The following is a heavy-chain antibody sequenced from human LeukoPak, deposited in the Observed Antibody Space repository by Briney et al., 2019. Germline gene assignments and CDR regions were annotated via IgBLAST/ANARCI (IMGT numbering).Heavy chain of an antibody. D-gene: IGHD2-15*01. CDR3: ARDLEVAAAPDY. CDR2: ISSSSSYI. V-gene: IGHV3-21*01. J-gene: IGHJ4*02. Sequence: RGSLRLSCAASGFTFSSYNMNWVRQAPGKGLEWVSSISSSSSYIYYADSVKGRFTISRDNAKNSLYLQMNSLRAEDTAVYYCARDLEVAAAPDYWGQGTLVTVSS. CDR1: GFTFSSYN.